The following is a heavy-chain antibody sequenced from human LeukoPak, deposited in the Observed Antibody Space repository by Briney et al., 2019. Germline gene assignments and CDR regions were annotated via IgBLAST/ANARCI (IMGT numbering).Heavy chain of an antibody. CDR3: ARVHESSADLRVFDY. CDR2: NGGSGRRT. V-gene: IGHV3-23*01. CDR1: GFTFSCYA. D-gene: IGHD3-22*01. J-gene: IGHJ4*02. Sequence: ESGGSLRHSCSASGFTFSCYAVSWVRQAPGKGPEWVSSNGGSGRRTDYADSVKGRFTISRDNSKNTLYLQMNSLRAEDTAVYYRARVHESSADLRVFDYWGQGTLVSVSS.